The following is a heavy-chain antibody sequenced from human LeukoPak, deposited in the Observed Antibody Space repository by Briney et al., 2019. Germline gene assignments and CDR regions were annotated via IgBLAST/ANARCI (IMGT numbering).Heavy chain of an antibody. D-gene: IGHD3-22*01. CDR2: INHRGST. CDR1: GGSFSGYY. CDR3: ANLGPYYYDSSRYEGFDI. Sequence: PSETLSLTCAVYGGSFSGYYWTWIRQPPGKRLEWIGEINHRGSTNYNPSLKSRVTISIDTSKNQFSLKLSSVTAADTAVYYCANLGPYYYDSSRYEGFDIRGQGTMVTVSS. V-gene: IGHV4-34*01. J-gene: IGHJ3*02.